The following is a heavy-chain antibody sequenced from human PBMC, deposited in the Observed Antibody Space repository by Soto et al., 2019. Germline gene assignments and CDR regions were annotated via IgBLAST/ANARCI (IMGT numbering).Heavy chain of an antibody. CDR1: GGTFSSYA. CDR3: ARDRARTYGSGWYYFDY. D-gene: IGHD6-19*01. CDR2: IIPIFGTA. V-gene: IGHV1-69*12. Sequence: QVQLVQSGAEVKKPGSSVKVSCKASGGTFSSYAISWVRQAPGQGLEWMGGIIPIFGTANYAQKFQGRVTIPAAESTSTGYMELSSLRSEDTAVYYCARDRARTYGSGWYYFDYWGQGTLVTVSS. J-gene: IGHJ4*02.